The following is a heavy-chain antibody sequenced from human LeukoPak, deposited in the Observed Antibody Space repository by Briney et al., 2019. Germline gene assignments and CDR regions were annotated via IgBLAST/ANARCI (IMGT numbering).Heavy chain of an antibody. Sequence: GASVKVSCKASGGTFSSYAISWVRQAPGQGLEWMGGIIPIFGTANYAQKFQGRVTITADESTSTAYMELSSLRSEDTAVYYCARGRSTPAEYYYYYYMDVWGRGTTVTISS. CDR2: IIPIFGTA. V-gene: IGHV1-69*13. CDR1: GGTFSSYA. CDR3: ARGRSTPAEYYYYYYMDV. D-gene: IGHD2/OR15-2a*01. J-gene: IGHJ6*03.